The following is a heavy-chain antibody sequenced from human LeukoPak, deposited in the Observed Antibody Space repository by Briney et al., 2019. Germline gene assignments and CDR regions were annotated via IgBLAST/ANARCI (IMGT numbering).Heavy chain of an antibody. V-gene: IGHV1-18*01. J-gene: IGHJ4*02. CDR1: GYTFTSYA. Sequence: ASVKVSCKASGYTFTSYAMHWVRQAPGQGLEWMGWISAYNGNTNYAQKLQGRVTMTTDTSTSTAYMELRSLRSDDTAVYYCARAPLRFLEWLLSDYFDYWGQGTLVTVSS. D-gene: IGHD3-3*01. CDR2: ISAYNGNT. CDR3: ARAPLRFLEWLLSDYFDY.